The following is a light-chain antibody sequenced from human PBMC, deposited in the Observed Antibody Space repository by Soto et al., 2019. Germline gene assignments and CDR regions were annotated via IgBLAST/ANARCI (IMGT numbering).Light chain of an antibody. CDR3: QQSNFFPWT. Sequence: DVQMTQSPSSLFASIGDRVTITCRASQTISNYLNCYRQKPGKAPELLIYAASSLHSGVPSRFSGSGSGTDFTLTISSLQPEDFATYSCQQSNFFPWTFGQGTKVE. CDR2: AAS. CDR1: QTISNY. V-gene: IGKV1-39*01. J-gene: IGKJ1*01.